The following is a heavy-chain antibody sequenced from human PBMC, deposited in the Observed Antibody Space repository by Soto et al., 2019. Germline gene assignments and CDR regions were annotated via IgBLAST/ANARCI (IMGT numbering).Heavy chain of an antibody. V-gene: IGHV1-18*01. Sequence: ASVKVSCKASGYTFTSYGISWVRQAPGQGLEWMGWISAYNGNTNYAQKLQGRVTMTTDTSTSTAYMELRSLRSDDTAVYYCARDPLDIVAVVAATPDAFDIWGQGTMVTVSS. CDR2: ISAYNGNT. D-gene: IGHD2-15*01. J-gene: IGHJ3*02. CDR1: GYTFTSYG. CDR3: ARDPLDIVAVVAATPDAFDI.